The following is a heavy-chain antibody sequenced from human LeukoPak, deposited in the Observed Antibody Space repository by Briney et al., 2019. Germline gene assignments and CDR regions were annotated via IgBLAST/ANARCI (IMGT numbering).Heavy chain of an antibody. D-gene: IGHD3-3*01. CDR2: IDSTGAYT. CDR1: GFIFSNYA. V-gene: IGHV3-23*01. J-gene: IGHJ4*02. Sequence: GGSLRLSCAASGFIFSNYAMSWVRQAPGKGLEWVSAIDSTGAYTWYADSVKGRFTISKDSSKNMLYLEMSSLRAEDTALYYCATGGGYYYSHWGQGTLVTVSS. CDR3: ATGGGYYYSH.